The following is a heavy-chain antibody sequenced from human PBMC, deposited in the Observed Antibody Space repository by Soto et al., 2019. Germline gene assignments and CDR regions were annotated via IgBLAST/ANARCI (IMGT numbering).Heavy chain of an antibody. CDR1: GFTFSDFA. Sequence: EVQVLESGGGLVQPGGSLRLSCAATGFTFSDFAMSWVRQAPGKGLEWVSRIYGGGNGPHYADSVKGRVTISRDNSKNTVYLQMNSLRAEDTAVYYCAKMEGMDPWAYSFDYWGQGTRVTVSS. D-gene: IGHD2-2*03. CDR2: IYGGGNGP. J-gene: IGHJ4*02. V-gene: IGHV3-23*01. CDR3: AKMEGMDPWAYSFDY.